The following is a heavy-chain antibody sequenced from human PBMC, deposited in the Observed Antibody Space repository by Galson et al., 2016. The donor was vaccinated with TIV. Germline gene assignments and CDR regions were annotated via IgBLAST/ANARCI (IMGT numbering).Heavy chain of an antibody. D-gene: IGHD6-6*01. J-gene: IGHJ4*02. CDR1: GFTFSTYG. CDR3: AREGHYSSSPPGYYFDY. V-gene: IGHV3-33*01. Sequence: SLRLSCAASGFTFSTYGMHWVRQAPGKGLEWVAFMWFDGRNLDYADSVKGRFTISRDNSKNTLYLQINSLSAEDTAVYYCAREGHYSSSPPGYYFDYWGQGTLVAVSS. CDR2: MWFDGRNL.